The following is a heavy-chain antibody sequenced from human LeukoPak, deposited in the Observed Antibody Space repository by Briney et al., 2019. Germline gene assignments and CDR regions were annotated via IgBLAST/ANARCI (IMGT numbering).Heavy chain of an antibody. CDR2: MYHGGST. J-gene: IGHJ4*02. Sequence: PSETLSPTCTVSGGSVDSGSYYWSWIRQPPGKGLEWIGYMYHGGSTNYNPSLKSRVTISVDTSKNQFSLKLSSVTAADTAVYYCASIDEQWLVLDYWGQGTLVTVSS. CDR3: ASIDEQWLVLDY. CDR1: GGSVDSGSYY. V-gene: IGHV4-61*01. D-gene: IGHD6-19*01.